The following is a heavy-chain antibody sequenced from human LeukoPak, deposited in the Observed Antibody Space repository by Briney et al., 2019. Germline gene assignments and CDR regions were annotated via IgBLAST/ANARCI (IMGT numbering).Heavy chain of an antibody. Sequence: SETLSLTCAVSGGSISSSNWWSWVRQPPGKGLEWIGEIYHSGSTNYNPSLKSRVTISVDTSKNQFSLKLSSVTAADTAVYYCARTTEGYCRSTSCYDFSYSYYMDVWGKGTTVTISS. D-gene: IGHD2-2*01. V-gene: IGHV4-4*02. CDR1: GGSISSSNW. CDR2: IYHSGST. CDR3: ARTTEGYCRSTSCYDFSYSYYMDV. J-gene: IGHJ6*03.